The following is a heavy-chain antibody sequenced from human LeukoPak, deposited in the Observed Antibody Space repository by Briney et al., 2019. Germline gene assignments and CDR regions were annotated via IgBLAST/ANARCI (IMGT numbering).Heavy chain of an antibody. CDR1: GYSISSGYY. J-gene: IGHJ4*01. Sequence: SETLSLTCTVSGYSISSGYYWGWIRQPPGKGLEWIGSIYHSGSTYYNPSLKSRVTISVDTSKNQFSLKLSSVTAADTAVYYCARSGYGSGSYLDYWGQGTLVTVSS. D-gene: IGHD3-10*01. CDR2: IYHSGST. V-gene: IGHV4-38-2*02. CDR3: ARSGYGSGSYLDY.